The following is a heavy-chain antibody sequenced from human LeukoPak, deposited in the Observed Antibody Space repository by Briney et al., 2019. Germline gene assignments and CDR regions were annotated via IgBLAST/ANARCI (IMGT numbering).Heavy chain of an antibody. D-gene: IGHD6-19*01. J-gene: IGHJ4*02. CDR2: ISGGSGGT. V-gene: IGHV3-23*01. CDR3: AKGLKQWPRPYFDY. CDR1: GFTFISYA. Sequence: GGSLRLSCAASGFTFISYAMTWVRQAPGKGLEWVSAISGGSGGTYYADSVKGRFAISRDNSKNTLYLQVNSLRAGDTAVYYCAKGLKQWPRPYFDYWGQGTLVTVSS.